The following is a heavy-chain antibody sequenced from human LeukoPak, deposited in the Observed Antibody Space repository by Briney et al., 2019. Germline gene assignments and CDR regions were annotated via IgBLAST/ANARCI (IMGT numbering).Heavy chain of an antibody. J-gene: IGHJ5*02. Sequence: GGSLRLSCAASGFSFNSYWMSWVRQAPGKGLEWVANIKQDGSEKYYVDSVKGRFTVSRDNAKNSLYLQMNSPRAEDTAVYYCARGRWYSSNWAYNWFDPWGQGTLVTVSS. CDR1: GFSFNSYW. CDR2: IKQDGSEK. V-gene: IGHV3-7*01. D-gene: IGHD6-13*01. CDR3: ARGRWYSSNWAYNWFDP.